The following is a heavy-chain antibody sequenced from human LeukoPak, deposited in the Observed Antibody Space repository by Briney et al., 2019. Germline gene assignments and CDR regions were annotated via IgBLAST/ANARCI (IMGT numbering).Heavy chain of an antibody. J-gene: IGHJ4*02. CDR3: AQYAYGQYYFDY. D-gene: IGHD3-10*01. CDR1: GGSFSGDY. Sequence: PSETLSLTCTVYGGSFSGDYWSWIRQPPGKGLEWIGEINHSGSTNYNPSLKSRVTISIDTSKNQFSLKLSSVTAADTAVYYCAQYAYGQYYFDYWGQGTLVTVSS. V-gene: IGHV4-34*01. CDR2: INHSGST.